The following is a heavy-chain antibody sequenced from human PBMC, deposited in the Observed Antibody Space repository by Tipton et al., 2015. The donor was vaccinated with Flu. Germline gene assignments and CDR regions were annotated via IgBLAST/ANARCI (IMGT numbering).Heavy chain of an antibody. Sequence: SLRLSCAASGFTFSSYEMNWVRQAPGKGLEWVSYISTSGNTIYYADSVKGRFTISRDNAKNSLYLQMNSLRAEDTAVYYCARDSGHCTDMTCHHFDCWGQGTLVTVSS. CDR2: ISTSGNTI. J-gene: IGHJ4*02. CDR3: ARDSGHCTDMTCHHFDC. V-gene: IGHV3-48*03. CDR1: GFTFSSYE. D-gene: IGHD2-8*01.